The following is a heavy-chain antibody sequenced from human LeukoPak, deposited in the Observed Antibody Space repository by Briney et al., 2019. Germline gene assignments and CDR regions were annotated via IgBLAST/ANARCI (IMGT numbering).Heavy chain of an antibody. CDR1: GGSISSGSYY. CDR3: ASTADPFQYYFDY. Sequence: PSETLSLTCTVSGGSISSGSYYWSWIRQPAGKGLEWIGRIYTSGSTNYNPSLKSRVTISVDTSKNQFSLKLSSVTAADTAVYYCASTADPFQYYFDYWGQGTLVTVSS. V-gene: IGHV4-61*02. CDR2: IYTSGST. D-gene: IGHD6-13*01. J-gene: IGHJ4*02.